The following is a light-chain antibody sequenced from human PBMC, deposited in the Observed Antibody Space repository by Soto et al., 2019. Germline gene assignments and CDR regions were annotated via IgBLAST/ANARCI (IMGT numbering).Light chain of an antibody. CDR1: QSVSSN. Sequence: EVVMTQSPATVSVSPGERATLSCRASQSVSSNLAWYQQKPGQAPRLLVDAASTRATGIPVRFSGSGSGTKFTLTISSLQSDDCAVYYWQQYKDWPRTFGQETKVDI. V-gene: IGKV3-15*01. CDR3: QQYKDWPRT. CDR2: AAS. J-gene: IGKJ1*01.